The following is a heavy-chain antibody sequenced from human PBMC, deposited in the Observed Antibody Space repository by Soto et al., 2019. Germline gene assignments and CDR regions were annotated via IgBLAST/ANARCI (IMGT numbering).Heavy chain of an antibody. V-gene: IGHV3-33*01. Sequence: PGGSLRLSCAASGFTFSSYGMHWVRQAPGKGLEWVAVIWYDGSNKYYADSVKGRFTISRDNSKNTLYLQMNSLRAEDTAVYYCARDLGYCSGGSCYGLLGSYFDYWGQGTLVTVSS. CDR3: ARDLGYCSGGSCYGLLGSYFDY. J-gene: IGHJ4*02. D-gene: IGHD2-15*01. CDR2: IWYDGSNK. CDR1: GFTFSSYG.